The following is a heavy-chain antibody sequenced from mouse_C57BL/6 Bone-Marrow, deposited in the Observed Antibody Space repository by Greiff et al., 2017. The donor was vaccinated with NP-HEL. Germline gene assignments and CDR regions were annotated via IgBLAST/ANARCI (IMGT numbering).Heavy chain of an antibody. CDR1: GYTFTSYD. V-gene: IGHV1-85*01. J-gene: IGHJ2*01. D-gene: IGHD4-1*01. CDR2: ISSRDGST. CDR3: ATLELGRGY. Sequence: VQLQQSGPELVKPGASVKLSCKASGYTFTSYDINWVKQRPGPGLVWVGRISSRDGSTKYNEKVKCKATLTVDTSSSTAYMELHSLTSEDSAVYFCATLELGRGYWGQGTTLTVSS.